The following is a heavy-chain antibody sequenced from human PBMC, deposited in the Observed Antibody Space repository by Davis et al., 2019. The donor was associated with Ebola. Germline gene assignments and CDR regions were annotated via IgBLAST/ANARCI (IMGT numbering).Heavy chain of an antibody. J-gene: IGHJ4*02. CDR2: IIPIFGTA. CDR1: GGTFSSYA. Sequence: SVKVSCKASGGTFSSYAISWVRQAPGQGLEWMGGIIPIFGTANYAQKFQGRVTITADKSTSTAYMELSSLRSEDTAVYYCARGGLEQLAASYWGQGTLVTVSS. D-gene: IGHD6-6*01. V-gene: IGHV1-69*06. CDR3: ARGGLEQLAASY.